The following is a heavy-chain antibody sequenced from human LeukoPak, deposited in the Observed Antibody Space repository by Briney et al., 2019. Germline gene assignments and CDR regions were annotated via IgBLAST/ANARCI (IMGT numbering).Heavy chain of an antibody. D-gene: IGHD5-12*01. V-gene: IGHV4-39*01. Sequence: GSLRLSCAASGFTFSSYWMSWIRQPPGKGLEWIGSIYYSGSTYYNPSLKSRVTISVDTSKNQFSLKLSSVTAADTAVYYCARASGATTPEYFDYRGQGTLVTVSS. CDR3: ARASGATTPEYFDY. CDR1: GFTFSSYW. J-gene: IGHJ4*02. CDR2: IYYSGST.